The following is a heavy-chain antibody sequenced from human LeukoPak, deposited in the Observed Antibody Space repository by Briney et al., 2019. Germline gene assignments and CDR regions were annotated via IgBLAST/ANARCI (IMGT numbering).Heavy chain of an antibody. V-gene: IGHV4-59*06. CDR3: ASGSSGYYYFDY. Sequence: SETLSLTCTVSGGSISSYYWSWIRQPPGKGLEWIGYIYYSGSTYYNPSLKSRVTISVDTSKNQFSLKLSSVTAADTAMYYCASGSSGYYYFDYWGQGTLVTVSS. CDR2: IYYSGST. D-gene: IGHD3-22*01. J-gene: IGHJ4*02. CDR1: GGSISSYY.